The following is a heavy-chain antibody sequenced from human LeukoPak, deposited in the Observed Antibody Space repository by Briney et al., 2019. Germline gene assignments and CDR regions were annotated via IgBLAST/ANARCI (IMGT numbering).Heavy chain of an antibody. Sequence: PSETLSLTCTVSGGSISSYYWSWIRQPPGKGLAWIGFIYYSGSTNYNPSLKSRVTISLDTSKNQFSLKLSSVTAADTAVYYCARLRGYSYPFDYWGQATLVTVSS. D-gene: IGHD5-18*01. CDR2: IYYSGST. J-gene: IGHJ4*02. CDR1: GGSISSYY. CDR3: ARLRGYSYPFDY. V-gene: IGHV4-59*08.